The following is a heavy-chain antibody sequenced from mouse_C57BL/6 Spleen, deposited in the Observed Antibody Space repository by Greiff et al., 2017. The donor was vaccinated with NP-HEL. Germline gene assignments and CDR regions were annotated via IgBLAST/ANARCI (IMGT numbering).Heavy chain of an antibody. CDR1: GFTFSSYA. CDR3: ARDVAMDY. Sequence: EVQGVESGGGLVKPGGSLKLSCAASGFTFSSYAMSWVRQTPEKRLEWVATISDGGSYTYYPDNVKGRFTISRDNAKNNLYLQMSHLKSEDTAMYYCARDVAMDYWGQRTSVTVSS. V-gene: IGHV5-4*01. CDR2: ISDGGSYT. J-gene: IGHJ4*01.